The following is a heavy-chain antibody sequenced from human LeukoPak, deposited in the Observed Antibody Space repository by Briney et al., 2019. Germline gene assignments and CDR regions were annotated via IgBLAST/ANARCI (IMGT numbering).Heavy chain of an antibody. CDR1: GFTFSSYA. V-gene: IGHV3-30-3*01. D-gene: IGHD5-24*01. J-gene: IGHJ4*02. Sequence: GGSLRLSCAASGFTFSSYAMHWVRQAPGKGLEWVAVISHDGSNKYYADSVKGRFTISRDNSKNTLYLQMNSLRAEDTAVYYCARDRPLQGLDYWGQGTLVTVSS. CDR2: ISHDGSNK. CDR3: ARDRPLQGLDY.